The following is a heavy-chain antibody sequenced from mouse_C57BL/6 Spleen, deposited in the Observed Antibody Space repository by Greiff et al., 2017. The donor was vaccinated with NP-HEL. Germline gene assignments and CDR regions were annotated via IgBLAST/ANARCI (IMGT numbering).Heavy chain of an antibody. Sequence: EVHLVESGGGLVKPGGSLKLSCAASGFTFSDYGMHWVRQAPEKGLEWVAYISSGSSTIYYADTVKGRFTISRDNAKNTLFLQMTSLRSEDTAMYYCARTLITTVGGDYFDYWGQGTTLTVSS. CDR3: ARTLITTVGGDYFDY. J-gene: IGHJ2*01. CDR1: GFTFSDYG. D-gene: IGHD1-1*01. V-gene: IGHV5-17*01. CDR2: ISSGSSTI.